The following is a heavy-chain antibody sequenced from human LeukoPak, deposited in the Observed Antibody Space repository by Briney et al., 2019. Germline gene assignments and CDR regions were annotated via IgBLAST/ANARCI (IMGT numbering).Heavy chain of an antibody. CDR2: INPNSGCT. D-gene: IGHD1-26*01. CDR1: GYTFTGYY. Sequence: ASVKVSCKASGYTFTGYYMHWVRQAPGQGLEWMGWINPNSGCTNYAQKFQGRATMTRDTSISTAYMELSRLRSDDTAVYYCARVTGGRGSYSGFDYWGQGTLVTVSS. CDR3: ARVTGGRGSYSGFDY. V-gene: IGHV1-2*02. J-gene: IGHJ4*02.